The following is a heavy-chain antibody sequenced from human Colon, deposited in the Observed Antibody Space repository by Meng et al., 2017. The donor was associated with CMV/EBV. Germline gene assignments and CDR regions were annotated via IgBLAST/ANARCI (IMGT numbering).Heavy chain of an antibody. J-gene: IGHJ4*02. CDR3: ASLKDYDGRGYYYFES. V-gene: IGHV4-4*02. CDR2: VYLGGTI. Sequence: QRQLHQSGPSLGEPSGPPSLTSPGPGGPITIRNLWSWVRLPPGKGLEWIGEVYLGGTIHHHPSLQSRVTISLDKAKDHLSLKLASVTAADTAVYYCASLKDYDGRGYYYFESWGQGTLVTVSS. CDR1: GGPITIRNL. D-gene: IGHD3-22*01.